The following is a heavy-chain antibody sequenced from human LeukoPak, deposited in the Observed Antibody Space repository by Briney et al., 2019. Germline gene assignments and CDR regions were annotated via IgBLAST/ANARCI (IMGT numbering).Heavy chain of an antibody. Sequence: SETLSLTCTVSGGSISGSSYYWGWIRQPPGKGLEWIGSIYYSGSTYYNPSLKSRVTISVDTSKNQFSLKLNSVTAADTAVYYCARGSRITMVRGVIGLNFWGQGTLVTVSS. J-gene: IGHJ4*02. V-gene: IGHV4-39*02. CDR2: IYYSGST. CDR1: GGSISGSSYY. D-gene: IGHD3-10*01. CDR3: ARGSRITMVRGVIGLNF.